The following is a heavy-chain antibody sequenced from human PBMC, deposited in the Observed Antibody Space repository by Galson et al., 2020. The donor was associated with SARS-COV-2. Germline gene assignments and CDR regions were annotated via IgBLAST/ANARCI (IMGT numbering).Heavy chain of an antibody. D-gene: IGHD4-17*01. J-gene: IGHJ4*02. CDR3: ALSGGDYVPPFDC. Sequence: GGSLRLSSAASGFTFSSYGMHWVRQAPGKGLEWVAVISYDGSNKYYADSVKGRFTISRDNSKNTLYLQMNSLRAEDTAVYYCALSGGDYVPPFDCWGQGTLVTVSS. CDR1: GFTFSSYG. V-gene: IGHV3-30*03. CDR2: ISYDGSNK.